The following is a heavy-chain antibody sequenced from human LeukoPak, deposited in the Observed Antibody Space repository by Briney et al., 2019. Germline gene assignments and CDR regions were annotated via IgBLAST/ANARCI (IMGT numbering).Heavy chain of an antibody. D-gene: IGHD2-15*01. CDR3: ARAPGCRGGKCYAFDY. J-gene: IGHJ4*02. V-gene: IGHV4-59*01. CDR1: SGSINNYY. Sequence: SETLSLTCTVSSGSINNYYWNWIRQPPRKGLEWIGYIQYGSPTYNPSLKSRVTISTDTSKTQFSLKLSSVTAADTAVYYCARAPGCRGGKCYAFDYWGQGTLVTVSS. CDR2: IQYGSP.